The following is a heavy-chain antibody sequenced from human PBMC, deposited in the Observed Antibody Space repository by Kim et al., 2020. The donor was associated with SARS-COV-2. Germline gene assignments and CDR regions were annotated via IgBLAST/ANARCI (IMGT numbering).Heavy chain of an antibody. CDR1: GGSFSGYY. V-gene: IGHV4-34*01. CDR3: ARGRVNYYDSSGYYLPLRYFDL. CDR2: INHSGST. D-gene: IGHD3-22*01. J-gene: IGHJ2*01. Sequence: SQTLSLTCAVYGGSFSGYYWSWIRQPPGKGLEWIGEINHSGSTNYNPSLKSRVTISVDTSKNQFSLNLSSVTAADTAVYYCARGRVNYYDSSGYYLPLRYFDLWGRGTLVTVSS.